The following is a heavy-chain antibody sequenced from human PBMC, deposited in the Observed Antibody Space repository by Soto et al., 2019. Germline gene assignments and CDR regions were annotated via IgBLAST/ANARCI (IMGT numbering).Heavy chain of an antibody. J-gene: IGHJ6*02. Sequence: QVQLQESGPGLVKASETLSLTCTVSGDSISSYYWNWIRQPAGKGLEWIGRIDASGNSNYNPSLKSRVTMSVDTSKKQFSLKVTSVTAADTAVYYCARGEIGNGYGMDVWGQGTTVTVSS. D-gene: IGHD2-8*01. CDR2: IDASGNS. CDR3: ARGEIGNGYGMDV. CDR1: GDSISSYY. V-gene: IGHV4-4*07.